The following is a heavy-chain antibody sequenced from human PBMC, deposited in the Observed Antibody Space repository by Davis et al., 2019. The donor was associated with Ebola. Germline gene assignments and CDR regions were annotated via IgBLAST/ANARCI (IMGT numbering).Heavy chain of an antibody. J-gene: IGHJ6*02. CDR2: INPNSGGT. CDR3: ARGPATIFGVVYTNYYGMDV. D-gene: IGHD3-3*01. V-gene: IGHV1-2*04. CDR1: GYTFTGYY. Sequence: SVKVSCKASGYTFTGYYMHWVRQAPGQGLEWMGWINPNSGGTNYAQKFQGWVTMTRDTSISTAYMELSRLRSDDTAVYYCARGPATIFGVVYTNYYGMDVWGQGTTVTVSS.